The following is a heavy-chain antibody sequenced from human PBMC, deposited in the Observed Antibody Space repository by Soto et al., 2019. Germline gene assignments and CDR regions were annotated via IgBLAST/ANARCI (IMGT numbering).Heavy chain of an antibody. V-gene: IGHV3-11*06. CDR3: ARGNFGELERRMWFDP. Sequence: PXGSLGLSFAASGFTVSDYYVSWIRQAPGKWLEWVSYISSSSSYTNYADSVKGRLTISRDNAKNSLYLQMNSLRAEDTAVYYCARGNFGELERRMWFDPWGQGTLVTVPS. D-gene: IGHD1-1*01. CDR1: GFTVSDYY. J-gene: IGHJ5*02. CDR2: ISSSSSYT.